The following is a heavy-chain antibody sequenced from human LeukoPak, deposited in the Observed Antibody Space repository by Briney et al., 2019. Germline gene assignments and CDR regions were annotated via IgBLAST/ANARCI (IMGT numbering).Heavy chain of an antibody. V-gene: IGHV4-39*07. D-gene: IGHD5-18*01. CDR3: ARSYSYGEDYMDV. Sequence: SETLSLTCTVSGGSISTSNYYWGWIRQPPGKGLEWIGNIFYSGSTYYNPSLKSRVTISVDTSKSQFSLKVSSVTAADTAVYYCARSYSYGEDYMDVWGKGTTVTVSS. CDR2: IFYSGST. CDR1: GGSISTSNYY. J-gene: IGHJ6*03.